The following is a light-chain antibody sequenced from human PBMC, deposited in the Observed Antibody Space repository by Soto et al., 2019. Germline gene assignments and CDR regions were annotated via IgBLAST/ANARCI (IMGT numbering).Light chain of an antibody. CDR1: RGISSY. Sequence: IQLTQSPSSLSASVGDRVTITCQASRGISSYLAWYQQKPGKPPKLLVYSASTLQSGVPSRFSGSGSGTEFTLPISSLEPEDFATFYCQQSYRTLFSFGPGTKVDIK. J-gene: IGKJ3*01. CDR2: SAS. V-gene: IGKV1-39*01. CDR3: QQSYRTLFS.